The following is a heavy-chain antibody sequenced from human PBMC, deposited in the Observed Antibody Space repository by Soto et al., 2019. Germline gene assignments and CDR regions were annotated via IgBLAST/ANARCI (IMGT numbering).Heavy chain of an antibody. CDR2: MNPNSGNT. D-gene: IGHD3-3*01. CDR1: GYTFTSYD. J-gene: IGHJ4*02. CDR3: ARAPVYYDFWSGYWTFDY. Sequence: GASVKVSCKASGYTFTSYDINWVRQATGQGLEWMGWMNPNSGNTGYAQKFQGRVTMTRNTSISTAYMELSSLRSEDTAVYYCARAPVYYDFWSGYWTFDYWGQGTLVTVSS. V-gene: IGHV1-8*01.